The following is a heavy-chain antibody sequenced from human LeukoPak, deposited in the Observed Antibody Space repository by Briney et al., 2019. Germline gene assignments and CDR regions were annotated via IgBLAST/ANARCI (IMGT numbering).Heavy chain of an antibody. CDR3: ARVMGAFAYFDY. V-gene: IGHV4-34*01. D-gene: IGHD3-10*01. Sequence: SETLSLTCAVYGGSFSGYYWSWIRQPPGEGLEWIGEINHSGSTNYNPSLKSRVTISVDTSKNQFSLKLSSVTAADTAVYYCARVMGAFAYFDYWGQGTLVTVSS. J-gene: IGHJ4*02. CDR1: GGSFSGYY. CDR2: INHSGST.